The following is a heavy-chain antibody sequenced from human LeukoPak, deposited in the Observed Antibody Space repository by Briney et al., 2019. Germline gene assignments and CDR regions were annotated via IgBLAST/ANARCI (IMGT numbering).Heavy chain of an antibody. CDR1: GYXFTSYW. V-gene: IGHV5-51*01. D-gene: IGHD3-16*01. J-gene: IGHJ4*02. CDR2: IYPGDSDT. Sequence: GESLKISCNGSGYXFTSYWICWVRQMPGKGLEWMGSIYPGDSDTRYSPSFQGQVTISADKSISTAYLQWSSLKASDTAMYYCARTGLAQVYFDYWGQGTLVTVSS. CDR3: ARTGLAQVYFDY.